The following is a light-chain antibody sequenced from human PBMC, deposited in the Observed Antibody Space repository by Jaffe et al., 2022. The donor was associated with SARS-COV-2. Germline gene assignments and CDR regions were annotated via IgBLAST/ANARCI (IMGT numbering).Light chain of an antibody. J-gene: IGKJ3*01. V-gene: IGKV1-39*01. Sequence: DIQMTQSPSSLSASVGDRVTITCRTSQSISTYLNWYQQKPGKAPKLLIFAAINLQSGVPSRFSGGGSGTAFSLTISRLQPEDFATYYCQQSYSQQNYNYSQQSYNFPFTFGPGTKVDIK. CDR2: AAI. CDR1: QSISTY. CDR3: QQSYSQQNYNYSQQSYNFPFT.